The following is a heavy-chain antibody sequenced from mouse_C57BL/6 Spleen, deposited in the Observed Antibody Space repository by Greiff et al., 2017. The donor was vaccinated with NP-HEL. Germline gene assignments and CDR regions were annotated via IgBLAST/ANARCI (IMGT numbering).Heavy chain of an antibody. D-gene: IGHD4-1*01. J-gene: IGHJ1*03. CDR2: ISNGGGST. Sequence: EVQLQQSGGGLVQPGGSLKLSCAASGFTFSDYYMYWVRQTPEKRLEWVAYISNGGGSTYYPDTVKGRFTISRDNAKNTLYLQMSRLKSEDTAMYYCARANSHWYFDVWGTGTTVTVSS. CDR3: ARANSHWYFDV. CDR1: GFTFSDYY. V-gene: IGHV5-12*01.